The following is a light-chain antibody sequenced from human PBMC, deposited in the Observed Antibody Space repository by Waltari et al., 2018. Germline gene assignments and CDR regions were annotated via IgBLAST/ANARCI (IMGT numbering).Light chain of an antibody. CDR2: LNSDGSH. CDR3: QTWGTGIYWI. V-gene: IGLV4-69*02. Sequence: QVVLTQSPSASASLGASVKLTCTLTSEFSPFAIARHQLQPEQGPRYLMRLNSDGSHTRGDGIPDRFSGSSSGAERYLTISSLQSDDEADYYCQTWGTGIYWIFGGGTKLTVL. J-gene: IGLJ3*02. CDR1: SEFSPFA.